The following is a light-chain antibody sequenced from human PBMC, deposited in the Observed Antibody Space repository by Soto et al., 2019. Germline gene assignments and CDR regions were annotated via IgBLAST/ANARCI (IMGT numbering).Light chain of an antibody. CDR2: GAS. CDR3: QQYNNWPRT. J-gene: IGKJ1*01. V-gene: IGKV3-15*01. Sequence: EIVMTQSPATLSVSPGERATLSCRASQSVSSNLAWYQHKPGQAPRLLIYGASTWATGIPARFSGSGSGTEFTLTISSLQSEDFAVYYCQQYNNWPRTFGQGTKVEIK. CDR1: QSVSSN.